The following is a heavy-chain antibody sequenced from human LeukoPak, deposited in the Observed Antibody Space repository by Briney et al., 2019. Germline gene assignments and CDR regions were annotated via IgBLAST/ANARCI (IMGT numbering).Heavy chain of an antibody. CDR3: ARDLAGTRGFDP. V-gene: IGHV3-30-3*01. D-gene: IGHD6-19*01. Sequence: PGRSLRLSCVASGFTFSNYAIHWVRQAPGKGLEWVAVMSYEGDNEHYADSVKGRFTISRDNSKNTLYLQMNSLRAEDTAVYYCARDLAGTRGFDPWGQGTLVTVSS. CDR1: GFTFSNYA. CDR2: MSYEGDNE. J-gene: IGHJ5*02.